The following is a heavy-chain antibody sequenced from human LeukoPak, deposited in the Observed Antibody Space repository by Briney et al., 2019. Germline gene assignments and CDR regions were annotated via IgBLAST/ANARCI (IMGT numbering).Heavy chain of an antibody. V-gene: IGHV3-53*01. D-gene: IGHD4-17*01. J-gene: IGHJ4*02. CDR2: IYSDNT. CDR1: GFTVSSNS. Sequence: PGGSLSLSCTVSGFTVSSNSMSWVRQAPGRGLEWVSFIYSDNTHYSDSVKGRFTISRDNSKNTLYLQMNSLRAEDTAVYYCAKGARHGDYDYWGQGTLVTVSS. CDR3: AKGARHGDYDY.